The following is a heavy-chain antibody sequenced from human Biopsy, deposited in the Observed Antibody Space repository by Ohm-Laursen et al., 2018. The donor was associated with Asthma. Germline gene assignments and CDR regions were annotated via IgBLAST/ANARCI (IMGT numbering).Heavy chain of an antibody. CDR1: GGTFSTHD. D-gene: IGHD2-21*01. CDR2: IIPIFGTP. Sequence: ASVKVSCKVSGGTFSTHDISWVRQAPGQGLEWMGGIIPIFGTPSYAQNFQSRLTITADDSTSTVYMELSSLRSEDTAMYYCARSYCGGDCFSPFDYWGQGTLVTVSS. CDR3: ARSYCGGDCFSPFDY. V-gene: IGHV1-69*13. J-gene: IGHJ4*02.